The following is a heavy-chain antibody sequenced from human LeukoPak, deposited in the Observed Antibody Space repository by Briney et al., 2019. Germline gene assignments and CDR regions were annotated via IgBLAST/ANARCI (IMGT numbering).Heavy chain of an antibody. D-gene: IGHD3-22*01. V-gene: IGHV4-31*03. CDR3: ARDYYDSSGYLAEDYFDY. Sequence: SETLSLTCTVSGGSISSDGYYWSWIRQHPGKGLEWIGYIYYSGSTYYNPSLKGRVSISVDTSKNQFSLKLTSVTAADTAVYYCARDYYDSSGYLAEDYFDYWGQGTLVTVSA. CDR1: GGSISSDGYY. J-gene: IGHJ4*02. CDR2: IYYSGST.